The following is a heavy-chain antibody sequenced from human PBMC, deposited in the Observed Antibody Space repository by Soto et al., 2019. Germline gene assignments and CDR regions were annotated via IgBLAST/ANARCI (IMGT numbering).Heavy chain of an antibody. CDR3: AREIRYCSGGSCYSYYYYGMDV. V-gene: IGHV4-31*01. Sequence: QVQLQESGPGLVKPSQTLSLTCTVSGGSISSGGYYWSWIRQHPGKGLEWIGYIYYSGSTYYNPSLKSPVTISVETSKNQFSLKVSSVTAADTAVYYCAREIRYCSGGSCYSYYYYGMDVWGQGTTVTVSS. D-gene: IGHD2-15*01. J-gene: IGHJ6*02. CDR2: IYYSGST. CDR1: GGSISSGGYY.